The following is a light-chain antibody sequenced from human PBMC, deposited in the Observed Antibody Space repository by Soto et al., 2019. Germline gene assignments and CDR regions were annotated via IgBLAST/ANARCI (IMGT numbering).Light chain of an antibody. J-gene: IGKJ2*01. V-gene: IGKV2-28*01. Sequence: DIVLTQSPLSLPVTPGEPASISCRSSRSLLHVNGYNLLACYLQKPGQSPQLLIFLGSNRASGGPDRFSGSGSGTDFTLKISRVETEDIGVYYCMQALQSPYTCVHGTKLEIK. CDR3: MQALQSPYT. CDR1: RSLLHVNGYNL. CDR2: LGS.